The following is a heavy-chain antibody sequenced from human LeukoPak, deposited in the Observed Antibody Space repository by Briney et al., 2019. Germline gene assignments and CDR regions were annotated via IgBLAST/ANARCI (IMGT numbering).Heavy chain of an antibody. V-gene: IGHV1-2*06. CDR2: INPNSGGT. D-gene: IGHD3-10*01. CDR1: GYTFTGYY. Sequence: ASVKVSCKASGYTFTGYYMHWVRQAPGQGLEWMGRINPNSGGTTYAQKFQGRVTMTRDTSISTAYMELSRLRSDDTAVYYCARDRITMVRGVIDSQGYWGQGTLVTVSS. CDR3: ARDRITMVRGVIDSQGY. J-gene: IGHJ4*02.